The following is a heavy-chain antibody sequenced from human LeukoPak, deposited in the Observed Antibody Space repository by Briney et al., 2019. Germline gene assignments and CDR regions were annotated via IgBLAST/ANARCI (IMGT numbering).Heavy chain of an antibody. CDR1: GGSISSYY. Sequence: SETLSLTCTVSGGSISSYYWSWLRQPPGKGLEWIGYIYYSGSTNYNPSLKSRVTISVDTSKNQYSLKLSSVTAADTAVYYCARDGEYCSTSTCYKWLDPWGQGTLVTVSS. J-gene: IGHJ5*02. V-gene: IGHV4-59*01. CDR2: IYYSGST. CDR3: ARDGEYCSTSTCYKWLDP. D-gene: IGHD2-2*01.